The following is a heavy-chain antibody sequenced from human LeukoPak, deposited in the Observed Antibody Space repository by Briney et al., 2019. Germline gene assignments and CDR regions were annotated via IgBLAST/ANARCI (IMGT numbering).Heavy chain of an antibody. J-gene: IGHJ2*01. Sequence: PSETLSLTCTVSGGSISSYYWSWIRQPPGKGLEWIGYIYYGGSTNYSPSLKSRVTISVDTSKNQFSLKLSSVTAADTAVYYCARGTVSYWYFDLWGRGTLVTVSS. D-gene: IGHD3/OR15-3a*01. CDR2: IYYGGST. CDR1: GGSISSYY. V-gene: IGHV4-59*01. CDR3: ARGTVSYWYFDL.